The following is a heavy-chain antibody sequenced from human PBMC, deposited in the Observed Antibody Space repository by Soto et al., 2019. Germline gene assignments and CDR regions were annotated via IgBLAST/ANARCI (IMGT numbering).Heavy chain of an antibody. J-gene: IGHJ6*02. CDR2: INPNSGDT. CDR1: GYAFNGYY. D-gene: IGHD1-1*01. CDR3: ARHTTYYGMDV. V-gene: IGHV1-2*02. Sequence: GASGKVSCKASGYAFNGYYMHWVLQAPGQGLEWMGWINPNSGDTNYAQKFQDRVTMTRDTSIGTAYMELSSLRSDDTAVYYCARHTTYYGMDVWGQGTTVTVSS.